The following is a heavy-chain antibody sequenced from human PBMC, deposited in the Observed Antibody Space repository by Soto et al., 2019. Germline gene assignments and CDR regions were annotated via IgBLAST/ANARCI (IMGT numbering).Heavy chain of an antibody. CDR2: IDGSGGTT. CDR3: AKNSGWFNT. Sequence: GGSLRLSCAASGFPFSSTDMTWVRQAPGKGLDWVSTIDGSGGTTYYADSVKGRFTISRYNSMNTVYLQMNSLRADDTALYYCAKNSGWFNTWGQGALVTVSS. V-gene: IGHV3-23*01. D-gene: IGHD3-10*01. CDR1: GFPFSSTD. J-gene: IGHJ5*02.